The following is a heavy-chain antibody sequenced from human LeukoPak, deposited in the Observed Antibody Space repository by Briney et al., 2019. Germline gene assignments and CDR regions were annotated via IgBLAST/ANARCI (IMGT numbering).Heavy chain of an antibody. D-gene: IGHD5/OR15-5a*01. CDR1: GFAFSTYA. Sequence: GGSLRLACAASGFAFSTYAMTWVRQAPEKGLQWVSTISTSGRATYYADSVEGRFTISRDNSKNTLYLQMNSLRADDTAVYYCAKARGSSVYEQFDYWGQGTQVTVSP. CDR2: ISTSGRAT. V-gene: IGHV3-23*01. J-gene: IGHJ4*02. CDR3: AKARGSSVYEQFDY.